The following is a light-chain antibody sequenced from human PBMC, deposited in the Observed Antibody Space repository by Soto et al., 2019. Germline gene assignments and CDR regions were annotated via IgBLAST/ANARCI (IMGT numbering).Light chain of an antibody. CDR2: GNN. J-gene: IGLJ1*01. Sequence: SVLTQPPSASGTPGQRVTISCSGSSSNIGSNYVYWYQQLPGTAPKLLIYGNNQRPSGVPDRFSGSKSGTSASLAISGLXXXXXAXYXCAAXDDSLSGPAYVFGTGTKVTVL. V-gene: IGLV1-47*01. CDR3: AAXDDSLSGPAYV. CDR1: SSNIGSNY.